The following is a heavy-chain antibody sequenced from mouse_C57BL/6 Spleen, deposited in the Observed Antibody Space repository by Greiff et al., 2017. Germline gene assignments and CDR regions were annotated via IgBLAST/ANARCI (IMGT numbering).Heavy chain of an antibody. CDR3: ARSRLGPLDY. J-gene: IGHJ2*01. V-gene: IGHV1-4*01. CDR1: GYTFTSYT. D-gene: IGHD4-1*01. Sequence: VQLQQSGAELARPGASVKMSCKASGYTFTSYTMHWVKQRPGQGLEWIGYINPSSGCTKSNQKFKDKDTLTEDKSSSTAYMQLSSLTSEDAAVYYCARSRLGPLDYWGQGTTLTGSS. CDR2: INPSSGCT.